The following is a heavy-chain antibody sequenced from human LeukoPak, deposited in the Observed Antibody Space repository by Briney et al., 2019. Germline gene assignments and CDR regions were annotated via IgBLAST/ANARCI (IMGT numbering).Heavy chain of an antibody. J-gene: IGHJ4*02. Sequence: ASVKVSCKASGLTFTDYTMHWLRQAPGQRLDWMGWINGGSGYTKYSPEFQGRVTITRDTSASTAYMELSSLRSEDTAVYYCANPRYDSSGYYYVDWGQGTLVTVSS. CDR3: ANPRYDSSGYYYVD. D-gene: IGHD3-22*01. V-gene: IGHV1-3*01. CDR1: GLTFTDYT. CDR2: INGGSGYT.